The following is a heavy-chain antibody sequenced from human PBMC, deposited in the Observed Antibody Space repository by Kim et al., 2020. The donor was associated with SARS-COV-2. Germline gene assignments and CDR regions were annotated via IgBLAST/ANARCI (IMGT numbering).Heavy chain of an antibody. CDR1: GFTFSSYS. CDR3: ARDHDVVPYYYDSSGKFAFDI. Sequence: GGSLRLSCAASGFTFSSYSMNWVRQAPGKGLEWVSSISSSSSYIYYADSVKGRFTISRDNAKNSLYLQMNSLRAEDTAVYYCARDHDVVPYYYDSSGKFAFDIWGQGTMVTVSS. J-gene: IGHJ3*02. D-gene: IGHD3-22*01. V-gene: IGHV3-21*01. CDR2: ISSSSSYI.